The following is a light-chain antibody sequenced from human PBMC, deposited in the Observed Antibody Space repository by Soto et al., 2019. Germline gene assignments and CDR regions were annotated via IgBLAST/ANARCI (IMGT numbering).Light chain of an antibody. CDR2: LNSDGSH. J-gene: IGLJ3*02. CDR1: SGHSSYA. CDR3: QTWGTGSPWV. Sequence: QLVLTQSPSASASLGASVKLTCTLSSGHSSYAIAWHQQQPEKGPRYLMKLNSDGSHSKGDGIPDRFSGSSSGAERYLTISGLQSEDEADYYCQTWGTGSPWVFGGGTKLTVL. V-gene: IGLV4-69*01.